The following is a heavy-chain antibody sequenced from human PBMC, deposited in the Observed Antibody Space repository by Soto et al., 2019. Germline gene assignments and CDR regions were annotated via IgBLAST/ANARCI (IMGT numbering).Heavy chain of an antibody. CDR1: GLGVRNNY. V-gene: IGHV3-53*01. CDR2: IYNDGTT. D-gene: IGHD3-10*01. CDR3: VRPLPSGRNYGMDV. Sequence: PGGSLRLSXTAYGLGVRNNYMSWVRQAPGMGLEWVSVIYNDGTTYYADSVKGRFTLSRDTSKNTLSLQMDSLRAEDTAVYYCVRPLPSGRNYGMDVWGQGTTVTVSS. J-gene: IGHJ6*02.